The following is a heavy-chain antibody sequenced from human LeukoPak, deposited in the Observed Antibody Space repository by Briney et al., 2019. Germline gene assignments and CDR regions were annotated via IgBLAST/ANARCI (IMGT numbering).Heavy chain of an antibody. J-gene: IGHJ6*03. CDR2: INHSGST. CDR1: SEFFSGYY. V-gene: IGHV4-34*01. Sequence: SETLSLTCGVSSEFFSGYYWGWIRQPPGKGLEWIGEINHSGSTNYNPSLKSRVTISVDTSKNQFSLKLSSVTTADTAVYYCARGVSIAARRRVYYYYYMDVWGKGTTVAVSS. D-gene: IGHD6-6*01. CDR3: ARGVSIAARRRVYYYYYMDV.